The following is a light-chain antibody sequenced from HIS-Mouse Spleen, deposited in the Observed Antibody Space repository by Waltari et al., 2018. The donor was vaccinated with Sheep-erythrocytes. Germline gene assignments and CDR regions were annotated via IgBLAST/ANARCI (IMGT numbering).Light chain of an antibody. CDR3: CSYAGSSTPWV. J-gene: IGLJ3*02. CDR2: EGR. Sequence: QSALTQPASVSGSPGQSITLSCTGTSSDVGSYNLVSWYQQHPRKAPKLMIYEGRKRPSGVSNRFSGSKSGNTASLTISGLQAEDEADYYCCSYAGSSTPWVFGGGTKLTVL. CDR1: SSDVGSYNL. V-gene: IGLV2-23*01.